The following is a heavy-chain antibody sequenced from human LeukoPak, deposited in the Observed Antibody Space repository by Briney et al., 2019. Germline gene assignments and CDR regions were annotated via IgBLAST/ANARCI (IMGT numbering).Heavy chain of an antibody. CDR2: IYYSGST. CDR3: ARGRGYRYYFDY. D-gene: IGHD5-18*01. Sequence: PSETLSLTCTVSGGSISSYYWSWIRQPPGKGLEWIGYIYYSGSTNYNPSLKSRVTISVDTSKNQFSLKLSSVTAADTAVCYCARGRGYRYYFDYWGQGTLVTVSS. J-gene: IGHJ4*02. CDR1: GGSISSYY. V-gene: IGHV4-59*12.